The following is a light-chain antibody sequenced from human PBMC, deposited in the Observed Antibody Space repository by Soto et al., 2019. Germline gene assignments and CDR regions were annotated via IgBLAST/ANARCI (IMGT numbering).Light chain of an antibody. CDR2: GVS. CDR3: QQYGSSPTWT. Sequence: EIVMTQSPATLSVSPGERATLSCRASQSVRSKVAWYQQKPGQAPSLVIYGVSTRATGIPDRFSASGSGTDFTLTISRLEPEDSAVYYCQQYGSSPTWTFGQGTKVDIK. CDR1: QSVRSK. J-gene: IGKJ1*01. V-gene: IGKV3-20*01.